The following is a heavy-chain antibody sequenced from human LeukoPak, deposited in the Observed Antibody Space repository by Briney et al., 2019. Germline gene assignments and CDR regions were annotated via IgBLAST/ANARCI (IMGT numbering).Heavy chain of an antibody. D-gene: IGHD3-16*01. V-gene: IGHV1-2*02. CDR1: GYTFTGYY. Sequence: ASVKVSCKASGYTFTGYYMHWVRQAPGQGLEWMGWINPNSGGTNYAQKFQGRVTMTRDTSISTAYMELSRLRSDDTAVYYCARGDYELRYYYGMDVWGQGTTVTVSS. CDR3: ARGDYELRYYYGMDV. CDR2: INPNSGGT. J-gene: IGHJ6*02.